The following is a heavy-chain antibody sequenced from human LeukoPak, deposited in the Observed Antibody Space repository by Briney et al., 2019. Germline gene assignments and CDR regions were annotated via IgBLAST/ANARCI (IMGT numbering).Heavy chain of an antibody. CDR1: YGSISDISYY. CDR3: ARDRTGYYYMDV. V-gene: IGHV4-39*07. J-gene: IGHJ6*03. Sequence: SETLSLTCTVSYGSISDISYYWGWIRQPPGKGLEWIGSIYYNGRTYYNSSLKSRVTISVDTSKNQFSLKVTSVTAADTAVYYCARDRTGYYYMDVWGKGTTVTVPS. CDR2: IYYNGRT.